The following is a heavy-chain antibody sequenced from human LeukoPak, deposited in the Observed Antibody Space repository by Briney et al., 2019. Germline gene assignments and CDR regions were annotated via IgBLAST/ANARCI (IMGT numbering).Heavy chain of an antibody. CDR2: ISAKKGNT. J-gene: IGHJ5*02. CDR1: GYTFTSYG. Sequence: GASVKVSCKASGYTFTSYGISWVRQAPGQGLEWMGWISAKKGNTDYAQKLQGRVTMTTDTSTSTAYMELRSLRSDDTAVYYCARDPLVGKRLRLGERGIDPWGQGTLVTVSS. D-gene: IGHD3-16*01. V-gene: IGHV1-18*01. CDR3: ARDPLVGKRLRLGERGIDP.